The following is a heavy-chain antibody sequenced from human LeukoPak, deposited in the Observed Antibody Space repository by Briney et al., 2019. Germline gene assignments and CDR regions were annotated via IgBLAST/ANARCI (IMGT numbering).Heavy chain of an antibody. CDR1: GFTFSSYA. CDR3: ARGSGNDYGDYVGAMDY. D-gene: IGHD4-17*01. J-gene: IGHJ4*02. CDR2: ISYDGSNK. Sequence: GRSLRLSCAASGFTFSSYAMHWVRQAPGKGLEWVAVISYDGSNKYYADSVKGRFTISRDNSKNTLYLQMNSLRAEDTAVYYCARGSGNDYGDYVGAMDYWGQGTLVTVSS. V-gene: IGHV3-30-3*01.